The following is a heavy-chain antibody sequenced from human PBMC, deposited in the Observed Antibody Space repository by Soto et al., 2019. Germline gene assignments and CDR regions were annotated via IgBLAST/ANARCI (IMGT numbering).Heavy chain of an antibody. Sequence: SETLSLTCAVYGGSFSGYYWSWIRQPPGKGLEWIGEINHSGSTNYNPSLKSRVTISVDTSKNQFSLKLSSVTAADTAVYYCARFLAAAGNYYYYGMDVWGQGTTVTGSS. CDR1: GGSFSGYY. J-gene: IGHJ6*02. CDR3: ARFLAAAGNYYYYGMDV. D-gene: IGHD6-13*01. V-gene: IGHV4-34*01. CDR2: INHSGST.